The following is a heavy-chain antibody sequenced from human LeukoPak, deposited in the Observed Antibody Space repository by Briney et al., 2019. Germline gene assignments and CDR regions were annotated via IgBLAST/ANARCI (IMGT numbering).Heavy chain of an antibody. CDR1: GGSISSYH. Sequence: ASETLCLTCTGSGGSISSYHWSWIRQPPGKGLEWIGYINYSGSTNYNPSLKSRVTISVDTSKNQFSLKLTSVTAADTAVYYCARFLLYYDSSTYPNWFDPWGQGTLVTVSS. V-gene: IGHV4-59*08. CDR3: ARFLLYYDSSTYPNWFDP. J-gene: IGHJ5*02. D-gene: IGHD3-22*01. CDR2: INYSGST.